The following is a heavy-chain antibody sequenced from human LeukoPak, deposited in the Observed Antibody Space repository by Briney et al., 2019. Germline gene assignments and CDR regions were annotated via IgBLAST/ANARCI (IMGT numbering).Heavy chain of an antibody. Sequence: SETLSLTCAVYGGSFSGYYWSWIRQPPGKGLEWIGEINHSGSTNYNPSLKSRVNISVDTSKKQFSLKLSSVTAADTAVYYCATLRPFDYWGQGTLVTVSS. CDR1: GGSFSGYY. J-gene: IGHJ4*02. CDR2: INHSGST. V-gene: IGHV4-34*01. CDR3: ATLRPFDY.